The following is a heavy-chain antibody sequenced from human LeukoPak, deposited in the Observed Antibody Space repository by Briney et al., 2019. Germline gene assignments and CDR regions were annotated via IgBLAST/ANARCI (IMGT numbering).Heavy chain of an antibody. D-gene: IGHD3-10*01. J-gene: IGHJ3*02. CDR1: GGSISSGGYS. CDR2: IYHSGST. CDR3: ARGHYYGSGSYYLDAFDI. Sequence: SQTLSLTCAVSGGSISSGGYSWSWIRQPPGKGLEWVGYIYHSGSTYYNPSLKSRVTISVDRSKNQFSLKLSSVTAADTAVYYCARGHYYGSGSYYLDAFDIWGQGTMVTVSS. V-gene: IGHV4-30-2*01.